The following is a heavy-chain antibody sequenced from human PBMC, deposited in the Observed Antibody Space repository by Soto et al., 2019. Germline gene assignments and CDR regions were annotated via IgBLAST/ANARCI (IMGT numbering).Heavy chain of an antibody. CDR2: ISGTSSII. CDR3: ARGGISMVRGVIIQYGMDV. CDR1: GVTFSSYS. D-gene: IGHD3-10*01. J-gene: IGHJ6*02. Sequence: GGSLRLSCAASGVTFSSYSMNWVRQAPGKGLEWVSYISGTSSIIYYADSVKGRFTLSRDNAKNSLYLQMNSLRDEDTAVYYCARGGISMVRGVIIQYGMDVWGQGTTVTVSS. V-gene: IGHV3-48*02.